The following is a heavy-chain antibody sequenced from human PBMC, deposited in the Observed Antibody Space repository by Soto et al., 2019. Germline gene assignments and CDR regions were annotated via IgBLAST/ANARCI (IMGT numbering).Heavy chain of an antibody. Sequence: LSLTCTVSGGSMSSYYWSWIRQPPGKGLEWIGYIYYSGSTNYNPSLKSRVTISVDTSKNQFSLKLSSVTAADTAMYYCAREAGVRYPFDPWGQGTLVTVSS. J-gene: IGHJ5*02. CDR3: AREAGVRYPFDP. D-gene: IGHD3-9*01. CDR2: IYYSGST. V-gene: IGHV4-59*01. CDR1: GGSMSSYY.